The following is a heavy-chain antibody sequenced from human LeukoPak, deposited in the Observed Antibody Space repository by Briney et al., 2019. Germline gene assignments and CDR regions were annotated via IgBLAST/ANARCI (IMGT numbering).Heavy chain of an antibody. D-gene: IGHD3-3*01. CDR3: ARTWSGYYTFDY. Sequence: SQTLSLTCAVSGGSIGSGGYSWSWIRQPPGKGLEWIGYIYHSGSTYYNPSLKSRVTISVDTSKNQFSLKLSSVTAADTAVYYCARTWSGYYTFDYWGQGTLVTVSS. V-gene: IGHV4-30-2*05. J-gene: IGHJ4*02. CDR2: IYHSGST. CDR1: GGSIGSGGYS.